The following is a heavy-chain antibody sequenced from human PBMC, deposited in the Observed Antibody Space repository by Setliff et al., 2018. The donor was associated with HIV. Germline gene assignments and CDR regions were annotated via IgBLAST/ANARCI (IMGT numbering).Heavy chain of an antibody. J-gene: IGHJ3*02. D-gene: IGHD1-26*01. Sequence: NPSETLSLTCAVSGYSISSGYYWGWIRQPPGKGLEWIGSFFRPGTTHYNPSLNSRATVSVDMSKNQLSLKLTSVTAADTAVYYCARASVGVTGLYAFDIWGQGTMVTVSS. CDR3: ARASVGVTGLYAFDI. V-gene: IGHV4-38-2*01. CDR2: FFRPGTT. CDR1: GYSISSGYY.